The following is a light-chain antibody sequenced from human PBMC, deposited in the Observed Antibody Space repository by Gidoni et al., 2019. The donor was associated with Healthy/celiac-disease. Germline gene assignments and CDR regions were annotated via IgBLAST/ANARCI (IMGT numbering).Light chain of an antibody. CDR2: GKN. CDR3: NSRDSSGNHPHVV. J-gene: IGLJ2*01. CDR1: ILRSYY. V-gene: IGLV3-19*01. Sequence: SSELTQDPAVSVALGQTVRITCQGDILRSYYASWYQQKPGQAPVLVIYGKNNRPSGIPDRFSGSSSGNTASLTITGAQAEDEADYYCNSRDSSGNHPHVVFGGGTKLTVL.